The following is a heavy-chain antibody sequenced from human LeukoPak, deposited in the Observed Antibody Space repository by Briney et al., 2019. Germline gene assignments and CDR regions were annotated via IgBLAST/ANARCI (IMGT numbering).Heavy chain of an antibody. CDR2: IYHSGST. Sequence: PSGTLSLTCTVSGYSISSGYYWGWIRQPPGKGLEWIGSIYHSGSTYYNPSLKSRVTISVDTSKNQFSLKLSSVTAADTAVYYCARAVVTPLVWFDPWGQGTLVTVSS. CDR1: GYSISSGYY. D-gene: IGHD4-23*01. CDR3: ARAVVTPLVWFDP. J-gene: IGHJ5*02. V-gene: IGHV4-38-2*02.